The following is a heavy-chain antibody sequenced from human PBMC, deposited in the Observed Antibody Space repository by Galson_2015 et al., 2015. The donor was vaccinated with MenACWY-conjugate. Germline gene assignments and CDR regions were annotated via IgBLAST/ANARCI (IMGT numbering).Heavy chain of an antibody. CDR2: IKIKTDGGIT. V-gene: IGHV3-15*01. Sequence: SLRLSCAASGFTFRNAWMSWVRQAPGKGLEWVGRIKIKTDGGITDYAAPVKGRFTISRDDSKNTLYLQMNSLKTEDTAVYYCTAEYCYYYYVMDVWGQGTTVTVSS. J-gene: IGHJ6*02. CDR3: TAEYCYYYYVMDV. CDR1: GFTFRNAW.